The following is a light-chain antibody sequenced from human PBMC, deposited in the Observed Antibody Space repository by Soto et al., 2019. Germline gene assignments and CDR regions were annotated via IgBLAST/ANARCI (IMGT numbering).Light chain of an antibody. Sequence: QSVLTPPPSVSGAPGQRVTISCTGSSNIGASNDVHWYQQLPGTAPKLLMYGNNNRPSGVPDRFSGSKSGTSASLAITRLQAEAEAASPCQSYDSSLSGYVFGTGTKLTVL. CDR1: SSNIGASND. CDR3: QSYDSSLSGYV. V-gene: IGLV1-40*01. J-gene: IGLJ1*01. CDR2: GNN.